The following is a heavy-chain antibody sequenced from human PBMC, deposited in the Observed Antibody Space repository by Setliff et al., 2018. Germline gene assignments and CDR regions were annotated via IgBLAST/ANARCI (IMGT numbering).Heavy chain of an antibody. D-gene: IGHD2-15*01. CDR3: AAVGTAAGGGWFDP. CDR2: IYYRGST. V-gene: IGHV4-59*01. CDR1: GGSIRDYY. Sequence: SETLSLTCTVSGGSIRDYYWNWIRQSPGKGLEWIGYIYYRGSTNYNSSLKSRVTISIDMSKNQFSLKLSSATAADTAVYFCAAVGTAAGGGWFDPWGRGTLVTV. J-gene: IGHJ5*02.